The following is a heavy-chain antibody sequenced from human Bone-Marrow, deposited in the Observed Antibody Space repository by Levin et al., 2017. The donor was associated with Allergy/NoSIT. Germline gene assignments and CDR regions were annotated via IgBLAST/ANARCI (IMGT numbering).Heavy chain of an antibody. CDR2: ISYSGST. Sequence: SETLSLTCTVSGDSLSSYYWSWIRQPPGKRLEWIAYISYSGSTNYNPSLKSRVTLSVDTSKNHFSLNLTSVTAADTAVYYCAREISVYEFWSGNYQRYGMDVWGQGTTVTVSS. V-gene: IGHV4-59*01. CDR1: GDSLSSYY. J-gene: IGHJ6*02. D-gene: IGHD3-3*01. CDR3: AREISVYEFWSGNYQRYGMDV.